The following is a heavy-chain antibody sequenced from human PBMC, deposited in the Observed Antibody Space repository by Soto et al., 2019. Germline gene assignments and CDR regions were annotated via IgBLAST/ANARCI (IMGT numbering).Heavy chain of an antibody. CDR2: IKQDEIER. Sequence: GGSLRLSCEASGFTFSSYWMSWVRQAPGKGLEWVSNIKQDEIERYYVDSVKGRFTISRDNAKNSLYLQMNSLRPEDTAVYYCAKEGSYCSGGSCYFISSFFDYWGQGA. V-gene: IGHV3-7*01. CDR3: AKEGSYCSGGSCYFISSFFDY. CDR1: GFTFSSYW. J-gene: IGHJ4*02. D-gene: IGHD2-15*01.